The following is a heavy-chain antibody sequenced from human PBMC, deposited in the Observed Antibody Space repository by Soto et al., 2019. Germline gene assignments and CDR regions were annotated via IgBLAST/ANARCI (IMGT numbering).Heavy chain of an antibody. J-gene: IGHJ5*01. CDR3: TVESKFSFGNNNRGGFDP. CDR2: FDPEDGET. Sequence: ASVKVSCKVSRYTLRELSIHWVRQPPGKGLEWMGGFDPEDGETIYAQKFQGKLTMTEDTSTDTAYMELSSLRSEDTAVYYCTVESKFSFGNNNRGGFDPCGQGTLVTVSS. V-gene: IGHV1-24*01. CDR1: RYTLRELS. D-gene: IGHD1-20*01.